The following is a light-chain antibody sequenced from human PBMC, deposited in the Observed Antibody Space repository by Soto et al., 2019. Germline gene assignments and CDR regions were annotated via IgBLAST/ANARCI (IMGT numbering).Light chain of an antibody. CDR1: QSVSTN. CDR2: GAS. V-gene: IGKV3-15*01. Sequence: EIEMTQSPATLSVSPGERATLSCRASQSVSTNLAWYQQKPGQAPRLLIYGASTRAPGIPARFSGSGSGTEFTLTVSSLQSEDFAIYYCQQYYSSVTFGQGTKLEIK. J-gene: IGKJ2*01. CDR3: QQYYSSVT.